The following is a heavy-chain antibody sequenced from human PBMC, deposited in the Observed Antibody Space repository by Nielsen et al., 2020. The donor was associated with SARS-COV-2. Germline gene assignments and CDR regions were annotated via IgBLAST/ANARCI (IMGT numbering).Heavy chain of an antibody. Sequence: ASLKVSCKASGYTFTSYYMHWVRQAPGQGLEWMGIINPSGGSTSYAQKFQGRVTMTRDTSTSTVYMELSSLRSEDTAVYYCARAGTITIFGVAPGWFDPWGQGTLVTVSS. J-gene: IGHJ5*02. CDR1: GYTFTSYY. CDR2: INPSGGST. D-gene: IGHD3-3*01. V-gene: IGHV1-46*01. CDR3: ARAGTITIFGVAPGWFDP.